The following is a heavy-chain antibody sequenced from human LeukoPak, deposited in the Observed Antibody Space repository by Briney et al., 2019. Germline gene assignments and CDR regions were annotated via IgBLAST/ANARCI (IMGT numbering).Heavy chain of an antibody. Sequence: ASVKVSCKVSGYTLTELSMHWVRQAPGQGLEWVGGFDPEDGETIYAQKFQGRVTMTEDTSTDTAYMELSSLRSEDTAVYYCATNIPRYYYCYGMDVWGQGTTVTVSS. D-gene: IGHD1/OR15-1a*01. CDR3: ATNIPRYYYCYGMDV. J-gene: IGHJ6*02. CDR1: GYTLTELS. V-gene: IGHV1-24*01. CDR2: FDPEDGET.